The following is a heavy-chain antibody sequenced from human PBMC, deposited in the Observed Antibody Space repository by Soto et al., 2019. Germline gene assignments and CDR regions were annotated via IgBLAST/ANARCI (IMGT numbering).Heavy chain of an antibody. V-gene: IGHV4-31*03. Sequence: SETLSLTCTVSGGSIRSGANYGSWLRQHQGKGLELIGYIYNRRSTYYNQSLKSRVTISVDTSKNQFSLKLSPVTAADTAVYYCARRGRYYDSSARGAFDIWGQGTMVS. CDR1: GGSIRSGANY. CDR2: IYNRRST. D-gene: IGHD3-22*01. J-gene: IGHJ3*02. CDR3: ARRGRYYDSSARGAFDI.